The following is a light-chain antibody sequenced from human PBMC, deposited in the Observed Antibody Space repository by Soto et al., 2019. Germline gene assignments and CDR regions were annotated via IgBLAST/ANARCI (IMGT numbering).Light chain of an antibody. CDR2: DAS. Sequence: EIVLTQSPGTLSLSPGERATLSCRASQSISSYLAWYQQKRGQAPRLLIYDASNRATGIPARFSGSGSGTDFTLTISRLEPEDFAVYYCQQYGSSGTFGQGTKVDIK. J-gene: IGKJ1*01. CDR1: QSISSY. CDR3: QQYGSSGT. V-gene: IGKV3-20*01.